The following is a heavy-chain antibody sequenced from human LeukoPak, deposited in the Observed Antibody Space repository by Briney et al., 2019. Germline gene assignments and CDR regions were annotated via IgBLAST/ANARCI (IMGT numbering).Heavy chain of an antibody. CDR3: ARLTTREDAFDI. D-gene: IGHD1-14*01. Sequence: MPSETLSLTCAVSGYSISSGSYYWSWIRQPAGKGLEWIGRIYTSGSTNYNPSLKSRVTISVDTSKNQFSLKLSSVTAADTAVYYCARLTTREDAFDIWGQGTMVTVSS. J-gene: IGHJ3*02. CDR1: GYSISSGSYY. V-gene: IGHV4-61*02. CDR2: IYTSGST.